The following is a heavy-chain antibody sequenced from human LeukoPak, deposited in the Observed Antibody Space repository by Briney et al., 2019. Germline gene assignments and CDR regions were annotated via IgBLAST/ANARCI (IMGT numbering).Heavy chain of an antibody. CDR3: ARDGRFIVADYYYGMDV. V-gene: IGHV1-3*04. J-gene: IGHJ6*02. D-gene: IGHD1-26*01. CDR1: GYTFANYA. Sequence: ASVKVSCKASGYTFANYAMHWVRQAPGQSLEWMGWINSANGNTKYSQKFQGRVTITRDTSASTAYMELSSLRSEDTAVYYCARDGRFIVADYYYGMDVWGQGTTVTVPS. CDR2: INSANGNT.